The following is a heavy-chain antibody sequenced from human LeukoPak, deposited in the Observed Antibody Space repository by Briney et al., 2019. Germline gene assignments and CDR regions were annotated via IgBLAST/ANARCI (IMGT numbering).Heavy chain of an antibody. J-gene: IGHJ4*02. D-gene: IGHD5-24*01. Sequence: PGGSLRLSCAASGFTFSSYAMSWVRQAPGKGLEWVSGISGSGDNTYYADSVKGRFTISRDNSKNTLYVQVNSLGTEDTAVYFCARDTPGDGYNRGDYWGQGTLVTVSS. CDR3: ARDTPGDGYNRGDY. V-gene: IGHV3-23*01. CDR2: ISGSGDNT. CDR1: GFTFSSYA.